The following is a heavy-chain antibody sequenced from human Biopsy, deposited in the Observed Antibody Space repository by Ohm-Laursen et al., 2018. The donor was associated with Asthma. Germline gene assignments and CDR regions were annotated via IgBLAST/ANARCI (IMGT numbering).Heavy chain of an antibody. V-gene: IGHV3-23*01. Sequence: GSLRLSCTASGFAFNNSSMTWVRQAPGKGLEWVSSISASGVRTFYADSVQGRFTISRDNSKNTLYLQMHSLKIEDTAVHFCARQVKSTVFGVSYKKFDFWGQGTLVAVSS. D-gene: IGHD3-3*01. CDR2: ISASGVRT. CDR3: ARQVKSTVFGVSYKKFDF. CDR1: GFAFNNSS. J-gene: IGHJ4*02.